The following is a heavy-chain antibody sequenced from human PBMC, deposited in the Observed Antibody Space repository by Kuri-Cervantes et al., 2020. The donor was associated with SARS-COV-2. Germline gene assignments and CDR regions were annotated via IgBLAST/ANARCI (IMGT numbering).Heavy chain of an antibody. CDR1: GFTFSDYY. CDR3: ARVSLTAMAP. J-gene: IGHJ5*02. V-gene: IGHV3-11*04. D-gene: IGHD5-18*01. Sequence: GESLKISCAASGFTFSDYYMSWIRQAPGKGLEWVSYVSSSGSTIYYADSVKGRFTISRDNAKNSLYLQMNSLRAEDTAVYYCARVSLTAMAPWGQGTLVTVSS. CDR2: VSSSGSTI.